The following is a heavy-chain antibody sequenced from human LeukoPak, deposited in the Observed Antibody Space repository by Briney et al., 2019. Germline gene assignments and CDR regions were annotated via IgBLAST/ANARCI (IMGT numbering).Heavy chain of an antibody. V-gene: IGHV4-59*01. CDR1: GGSISSFY. Sequence: SETLSLTCTVSGGSISSFYWTWIRQPPGKGLEWIGYIYYSGSTNFNPSLKSRVTISVDTSKSQFSLKLSSVTAADTAMYYCARADYGSGTYYFDSWGQGTLATVSS. CDR3: ARADYGSGTYYFDS. D-gene: IGHD3-10*01. J-gene: IGHJ5*01. CDR2: IYYSGST.